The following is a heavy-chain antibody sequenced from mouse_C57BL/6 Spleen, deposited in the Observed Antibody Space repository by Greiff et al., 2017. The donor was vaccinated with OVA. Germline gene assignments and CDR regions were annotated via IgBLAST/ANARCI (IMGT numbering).Heavy chain of an antibody. J-gene: IGHJ1*03. V-gene: IGHV5-4*01. CDR1: GFTFSSYA. Sequence: EVQLQQSGGGLVKPGGSLKLSCAASGFTFSSYAMSWVRQTPEKRLEWVATISDGGSYTYYPDNVKGRFTISRDNAKNNLYLQMSHLKSEDTAMYYCARDPLLSVRYFDVWGTGTTVTVSS. CDR2: ISDGGSYT. D-gene: IGHD2-1*01. CDR3: ARDPLLSVRYFDV.